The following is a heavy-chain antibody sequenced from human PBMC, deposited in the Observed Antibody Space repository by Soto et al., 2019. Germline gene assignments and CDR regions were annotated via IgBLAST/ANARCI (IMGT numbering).Heavy chain of an antibody. V-gene: IGHV3-7*01. CDR3: ARIKRGEVATNFDY. CDR1: GFTFSSYW. Sequence: WGSLRLSCAASGFTFSSYWMSWVRQAPGKGLEWVANIKQDGSEKYYVDSVKGRFTISRDNAKNSLYLQMNSLRAEDTAVYYCARIKRGEVATNFDYWGQGTLVTVSS. D-gene: IGHD5-12*01. J-gene: IGHJ4*02. CDR2: IKQDGSEK.